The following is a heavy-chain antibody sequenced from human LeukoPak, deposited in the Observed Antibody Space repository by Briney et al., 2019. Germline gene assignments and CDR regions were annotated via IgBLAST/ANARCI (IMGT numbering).Heavy chain of an antibody. CDR3: ARFCSVCVWTSKEDY. Sequence: SETLSLTCTVSGGSISSYYWSWIRQPPGKGLEWIGYIYYSGSTNYNPSLKSRVTISVDTSKNQFSLKLSSVTAADTAVYYCARFCSVCVWTSKEDYWGQGTLVTVSS. D-gene: IGHD3-3*01. CDR1: GGSISSYY. V-gene: IGHV4-59*12. CDR2: IYYSGST. J-gene: IGHJ4*02.